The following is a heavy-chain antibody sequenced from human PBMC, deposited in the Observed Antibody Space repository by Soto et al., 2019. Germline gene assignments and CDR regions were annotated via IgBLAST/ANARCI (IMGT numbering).Heavy chain of an antibody. V-gene: IGHV4-39*07. CDR2: MYYSGNT. CDR3: ARLAAYYSSSWYNY. Sequence: SETLSLTCSVAGVFISSSPYYWAWIRQPPGKELEWIGSMYYSGNTYYNPSLKSRVTISVDTSKNQFSLKLSSVTAADTAVYYCARLAAYYSSSWYNYWGQGTLVTVSS. D-gene: IGHD6-13*01. J-gene: IGHJ4*02. CDR1: GVFISSSPYY.